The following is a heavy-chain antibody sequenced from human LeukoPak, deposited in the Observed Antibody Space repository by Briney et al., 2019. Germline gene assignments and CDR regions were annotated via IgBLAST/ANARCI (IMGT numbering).Heavy chain of an antibody. D-gene: IGHD5-12*01. CDR1: GFTFSSYG. CDR2: IRYDGSNK. CDR3: AKDLGDIVATPFDY. J-gene: IGHJ4*02. Sequence: PGGSLRLSCAASGFTFSSYGMHWVRQAPGKGLEWVAFIRYDGSNKYYADSVKGRFTISRDNSKNTLYLQMNSLRAEDTAVYYCAKDLGDIVATPFDYWGQGTLVTVSS. V-gene: IGHV3-30*02.